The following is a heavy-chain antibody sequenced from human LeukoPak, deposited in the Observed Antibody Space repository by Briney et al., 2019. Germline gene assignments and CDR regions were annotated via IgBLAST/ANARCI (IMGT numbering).Heavy chain of an antibody. J-gene: IGHJ5*02. CDR3: AKGSDYNLYFDH. Sequence: GGSLRLSCAASGFTFSTYAMNWVRQAPGKGLGWVSTISGSSEGTYYADSVKGQFTISRDSSKDTVYLQMDSLRAEDTAVYYCAKGSDYNLYFDHWGQGALVTVSS. CDR2: ISGSSEGT. D-gene: IGHD1-26*01. V-gene: IGHV3-23*01. CDR1: GFTFSTYA.